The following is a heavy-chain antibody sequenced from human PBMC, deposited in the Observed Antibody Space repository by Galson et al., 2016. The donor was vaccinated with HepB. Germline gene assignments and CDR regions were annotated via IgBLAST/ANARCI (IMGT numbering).Heavy chain of an antibody. CDR2: ISGSGGIR. Sequence: SLRLSCAASGFTFNSYAMNRVRQAAGKGLEWVSLISGSGGIRHYADSVKGRFTISRDNSKNTVYLQMNSLRAEDTAVYYWSKDTNPWVYAPHDRGQGTLVSVSS. CDR1: GFTFNSYA. V-gene: IGHV3-23*01. D-gene: IGHD2/OR15-2a*01. CDR3: SKDTNPWVYAPHD. J-gene: IGHJ4*02.